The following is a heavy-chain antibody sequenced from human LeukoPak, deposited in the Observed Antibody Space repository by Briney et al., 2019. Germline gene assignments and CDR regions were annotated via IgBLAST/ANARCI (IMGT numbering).Heavy chain of an antibody. CDR3: ARALYNWNHRALDAFDI. Sequence: SETLSLTCTVSGGSISSYYWSWIRQPPGKGLEWIGYIYTSGSTNYNPSLKSRVTISVDTSKNQFSLKLSSVTAADTAVYYCARALYNWNHRALDAFDIWGQGTMVTVSS. CDR1: GGSISSYY. CDR2: IYTSGST. D-gene: IGHD1-14*01. V-gene: IGHV4-4*09. J-gene: IGHJ3*02.